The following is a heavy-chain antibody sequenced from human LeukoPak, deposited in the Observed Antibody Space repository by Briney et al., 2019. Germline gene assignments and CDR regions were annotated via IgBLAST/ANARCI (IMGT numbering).Heavy chain of an antibody. CDR1: DDSITIYY. J-gene: IGHJ6*03. V-gene: IGHV4-59*01. Sequence: SETLSLTCSVSDDSITIYYWTWIRQPPGKGLEWIGYIDHTGTTNYNPSLNSRVTISRDTSKNHFSLQLSSVTAADTAVYFCARGRVSSSTWHSTYYYYFYMDVWGKGTTVTISS. D-gene: IGHD4-11*01. CDR2: IDHTGTT. CDR3: ARGRVSSSTWHSTYYYYFYMDV.